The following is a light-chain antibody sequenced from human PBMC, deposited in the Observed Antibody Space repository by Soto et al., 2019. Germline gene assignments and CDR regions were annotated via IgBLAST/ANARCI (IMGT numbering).Light chain of an antibody. CDR2: GAS. Sequence: EIVMTQSPAALSVSPGERDTLSCRASQSVSSSYLAWYQQKPGQAPRLLIYGASSRATGIPDRFSGSGSGTDFTLTISRLEPEDFAVYYCQQYGSSRTFGQGAKVDIK. J-gene: IGKJ1*01. CDR1: QSVSSSY. CDR3: QQYGSSRT. V-gene: IGKV3-20*01.